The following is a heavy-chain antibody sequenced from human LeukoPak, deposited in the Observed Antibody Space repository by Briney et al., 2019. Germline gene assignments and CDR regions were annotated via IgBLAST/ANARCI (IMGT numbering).Heavy chain of an antibody. CDR1: GYSIISGYY. CDR3: ARAYSSSWYWNWFDP. J-gene: IGHJ5*02. Sequence: SETLSLTCTVSGYSIISGYYWGWIRQPPGKGLEWIGSIYHSGSTYYNPSLKSRVTISVDMSKNQFSLKMSSVTAADTAVYYCARAYSSSWYWNWFDPWGQGTLVTVSS. V-gene: IGHV4-38-2*02. D-gene: IGHD6-13*01. CDR2: IYHSGST.